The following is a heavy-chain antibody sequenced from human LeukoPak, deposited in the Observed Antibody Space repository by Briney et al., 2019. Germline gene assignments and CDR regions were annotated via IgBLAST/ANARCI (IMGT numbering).Heavy chain of an antibody. J-gene: IGHJ3*02. D-gene: IGHD3-22*01. CDR2: MIPNSGHT. CDR1: GYIFTNYD. CDR3: ASRDYYDSSRPDAFDI. Sequence: ASVKVSCKASGYIFTNYDINWVRQAPGQGLEWMGWMIPNSGHTGYAQKFQGRVTMTRNTSISAAYMELSRLRSEDTAMYYCASRDYYDSSRPDAFDIWGQGTMVTVSS. V-gene: IGHV1-8*01.